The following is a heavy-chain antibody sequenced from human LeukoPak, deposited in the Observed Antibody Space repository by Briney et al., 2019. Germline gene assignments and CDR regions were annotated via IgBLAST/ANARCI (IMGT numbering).Heavy chain of an antibody. CDR1: GFTFSSYG. Sequence: PGRSLRLSCAASGFTFSSYGMHWVRQAPGKGLEWVAVIWYDGSNKYYTDSVKGRFTISRDNSNNTLYLQMSSLRADDTAVYYCAKYRTTNAPPRNFDYWGQGTLVTVSS. CDR3: AKYRTTNAPPRNFDY. V-gene: IGHV3-33*06. J-gene: IGHJ4*02. CDR2: IWYDGSNK. D-gene: IGHD1-14*01.